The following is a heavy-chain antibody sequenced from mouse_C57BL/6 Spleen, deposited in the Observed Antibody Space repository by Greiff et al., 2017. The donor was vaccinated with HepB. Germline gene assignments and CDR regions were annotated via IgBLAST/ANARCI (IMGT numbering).Heavy chain of an antibody. CDR1: GFSLTSYG. D-gene: IGHD1-1*01. V-gene: IGHV2-2*01. CDR3: ACYYYGSSSFAY. Sequence: VQLQQSGPGLVQPSQSLSITCTVSGFSLTSYGVHWVRQSPGKGLEWLGVIWSGGSTDYNAAFISRLSISKDNSKSQVFFKMNSLQADDTAIYYCACYYYGSSSFAYWGQGTLVTVSA. J-gene: IGHJ3*01. CDR2: IWSGGST.